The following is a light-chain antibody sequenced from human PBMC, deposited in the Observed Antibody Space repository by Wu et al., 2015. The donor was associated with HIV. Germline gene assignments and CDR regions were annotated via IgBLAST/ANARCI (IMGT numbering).Light chain of an antibody. J-gene: IGKJ1*01. V-gene: IGKV3-11*01. Sequence: EIVLTQSPATLSLSPGDRATLSCRATQSLGSSLAWYQQKPGQPPRLLIHDTSLRAAGVPARFGGSGSATNFTLTITSLEPDDFAVYYCQQRTNWLGTFGQGTTAEVK. CDR2: DTS. CDR3: QQRTNWLGT. CDR1: QSLGSS.